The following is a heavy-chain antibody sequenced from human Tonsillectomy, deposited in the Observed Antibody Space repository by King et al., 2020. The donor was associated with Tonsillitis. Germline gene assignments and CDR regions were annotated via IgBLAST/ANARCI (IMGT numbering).Heavy chain of an antibody. J-gene: IGHJ3*02. CDR2: IYPGDSDT. V-gene: IGHV5-51*01. Sequence: QLVQSGAEVKKPGESLKISCKGSGYSFTSYWIGWVRQMPGKGLEWMGIIYPGDSDTRYSPSFQGQVTISAEKSISAAYLQWSSLKASDTAMYYCARGYYDSSGYYSGHDAFDIWGQGTMVTVSS. CDR3: ARGYYDSSGYYSGHDAFDI. D-gene: IGHD3-22*01. CDR1: GYSFTSYW.